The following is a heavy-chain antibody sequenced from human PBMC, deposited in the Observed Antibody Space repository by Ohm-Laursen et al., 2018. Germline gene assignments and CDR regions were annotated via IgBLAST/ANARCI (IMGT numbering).Heavy chain of an antibody. CDR3: AKADSIAVAGNVPTLFDP. CDR1: GFTFDDYA. D-gene: IGHD6-19*01. V-gene: IGHV3-9*01. J-gene: IGHJ5*02. CDR2: ISWNSGSI. Sequence: SLRLSCAASGFTFDDYAMHWVRQAPGKGLGWVSGISWNSGSIGYADSVKGRFTISRDNAKNSLYLQMNSLRAEDTALYYCAKADSIAVAGNVPTLFDPWGQGTLVTVSS.